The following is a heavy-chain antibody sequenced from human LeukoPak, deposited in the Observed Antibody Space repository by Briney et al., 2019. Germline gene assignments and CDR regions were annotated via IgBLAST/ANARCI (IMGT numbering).Heavy chain of an antibody. V-gene: IGHV1-2*02. CDR3: ATNYYVSGSPLYYYYYMDV. Sequence: ASVKVSCKASGYTFTAYYMHWVRQAPGQGLEWMGWIDPKSGVTNYSQRFQGRVTMTRDTSISTAYMELSSLRSDDTAVYYCATNYYVSGSPLYYYYYMDVWGKGTTVTFSS. D-gene: IGHD3-10*01. CDR2: IDPKSGVT. CDR1: GYTFTAYY. J-gene: IGHJ6*03.